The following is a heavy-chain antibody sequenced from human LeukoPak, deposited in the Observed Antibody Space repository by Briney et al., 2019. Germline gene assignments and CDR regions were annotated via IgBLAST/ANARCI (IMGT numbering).Heavy chain of an antibody. CDR2: IRNKPNGYTT. V-gene: IGHV3-72*01. J-gene: IGHJ4*02. D-gene: IGHD4-17*01. Sequence: PGGSLRLSCEAPGFTFSAVYMDWVRQAPGKGLEWVGRIRNKPNGYTTDYAASVKGRFTISRDDSKNSLFLQMTSLKTEDTALYYCVRGLHGDAFAFWGQGTLVTVSS. CDR1: GFTFSAVY. CDR3: VRGLHGDAFAF.